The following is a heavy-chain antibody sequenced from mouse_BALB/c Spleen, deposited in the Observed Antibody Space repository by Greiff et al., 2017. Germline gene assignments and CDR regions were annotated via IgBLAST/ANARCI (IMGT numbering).Heavy chain of an antibody. CDR2: IWSGGST. CDR3: ARKGGLRRNYYYAMDY. J-gene: IGHJ4*01. CDR1: GFSLTSYG. D-gene: IGHD2-4*01. Sequence: VQGVESGPGLVQPSQSLSITCTVSGFSLTSYGVHWVRQSPGKGLEWLGVIWSGGSTDYNAAFISRLSISKDNSKSQVFFKMNSLQADDTAIYYCARKGGLRRNYYYAMDYWGQGTSVTVSS. V-gene: IGHV2-4-1*01.